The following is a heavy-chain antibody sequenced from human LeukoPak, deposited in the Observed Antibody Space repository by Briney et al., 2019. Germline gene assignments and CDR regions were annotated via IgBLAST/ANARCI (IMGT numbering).Heavy chain of an antibody. J-gene: IGHJ3*02. CDR2: IYYSGST. Sequence: SETLSLTCTVSGGSISSGGYYWSWIRQHPGKGLEWIGYIYYSGSTYYNPSLKSRVTISVDTSKNQFSLKLSSVTAADTAVYYCARVAVYYDSSGYYLDAFDIWGQGTMVTVSS. D-gene: IGHD3-22*01. V-gene: IGHV4-31*03. CDR3: ARVAVYYDSSGYYLDAFDI. CDR1: GGSISSGGYY.